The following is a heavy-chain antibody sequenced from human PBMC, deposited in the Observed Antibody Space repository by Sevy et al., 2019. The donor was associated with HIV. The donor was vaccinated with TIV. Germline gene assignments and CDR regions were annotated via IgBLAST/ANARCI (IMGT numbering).Heavy chain of an antibody. CDR3: AGENAWGRGYS. CDR1: GGSITSPY. V-gene: IGHV4-59*08. D-gene: IGHD1-26*01. J-gene: IGHJ4*02. Sequence: SETLSLPCTVSGGSITSPYWNWIRQPPGKGLEWIANIYYNGHINYNPSLKSRVTLSLDTSKNQFSLRLSSVTAADTAMYYCAGENAWGRGYSWGQGTLVTVSS. CDR2: IYYNGHI.